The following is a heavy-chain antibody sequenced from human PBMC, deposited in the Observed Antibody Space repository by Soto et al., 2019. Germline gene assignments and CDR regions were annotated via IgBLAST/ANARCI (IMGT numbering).Heavy chain of an antibody. J-gene: IGHJ6*03. D-gene: IGHD1-20*01. Sequence: PGGSLRLSCAASGFTFSSYGMHWVRQAPGKGLEWVAVISYDGSNKYYADSVKGRFTISRDNSKNTLYLQMNSLRAEDTAVYYCAKVALDFYSPLYNWNPLYYYYYMDVWGKGTTVTVSS. CDR1: GFTFSSYG. CDR3: AKVALDFYSPLYNWNPLYYYYYMDV. CDR2: ISYDGSNK. V-gene: IGHV3-30*18.